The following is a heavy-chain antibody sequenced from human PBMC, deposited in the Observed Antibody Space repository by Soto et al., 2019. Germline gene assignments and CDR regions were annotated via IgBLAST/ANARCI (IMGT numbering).Heavy chain of an antibody. J-gene: IGHJ4*02. CDR3: ARSSITPRLFMYPFDY. V-gene: IGHV4-39*01. Sequence: QLQLQESGPGLVKPSETLSLTCTVSGGSITSRSHYWGLIHQPPGKGLECIGNIYYDGNTYYNPSLKIRATISLDTSRTQFSLRLNSVTAPDTAVYYCARSSITPRLFMYPFDYWGQGTLVTVSS. D-gene: IGHD6-6*01. CDR1: GGSITSRSHY. CDR2: IYYDGNT.